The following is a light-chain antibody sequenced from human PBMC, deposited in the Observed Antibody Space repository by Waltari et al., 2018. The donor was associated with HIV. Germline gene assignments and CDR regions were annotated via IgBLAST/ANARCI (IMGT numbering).Light chain of an antibody. CDR3: CSYAGSNYV. V-gene: IGLV2-23*02. J-gene: IGLJ1*01. Sequence: QSALTQPASVSGSPGQSITISCTGTSSDVGSYNLVSWYQQHPGKAPKLMIYEVSKRPPGVSNRFSGSKSGNTASLTISGLQAEDEADYYCCSYAGSNYVFGTGTKVTVL. CDR2: EVS. CDR1: SSDVGSYNL.